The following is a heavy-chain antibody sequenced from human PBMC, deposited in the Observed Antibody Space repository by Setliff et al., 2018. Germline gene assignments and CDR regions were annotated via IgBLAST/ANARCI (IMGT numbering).Heavy chain of an antibody. D-gene: IGHD1-26*01. CDR3: ARGGSRDGYTISPLFDY. CDR1: GGTFSSYA. V-gene: IGHV1-69*13. Sequence: GASVKVSCKASGGTFSSYAISWVRQAPGQGLEWMGGIIPIFGTANYAQKFQGRVTITADESTSTAYMELSSLRSEDTAVYYCARGGSRDGYTISPLFDYWGQGTLVTVSS. J-gene: IGHJ4*02. CDR2: IIPIFGTA.